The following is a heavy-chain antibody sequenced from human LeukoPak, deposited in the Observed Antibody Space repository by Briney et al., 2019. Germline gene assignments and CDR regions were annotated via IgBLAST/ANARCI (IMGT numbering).Heavy chain of an antibody. J-gene: IGHJ5*02. D-gene: IGHD6-13*01. CDR2: ISAYNGNT. Sequence: ASVKVSCKASGYTFTSYGISWVRRAPGQGLEWMGWISAYNGNTNYAQKLQGRVTMTTDTSTSTAYMELRSLRSDDTAVYYCSRSYSSSWYQGFDPWGQGTLVTVSS. CDR1: GYTFTSYG. V-gene: IGHV1-18*01. CDR3: SRSYSSSWYQGFDP.